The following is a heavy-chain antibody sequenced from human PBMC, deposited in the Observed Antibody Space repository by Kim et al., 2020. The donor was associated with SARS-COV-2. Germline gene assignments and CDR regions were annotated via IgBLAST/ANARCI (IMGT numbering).Heavy chain of an antibody. D-gene: IGHD3-16*01. CDR1: GFDFNNYP. Sequence: GGSLRLSCVASGFDFNNYPMTWVRLTPGKGLEWVSTISGSCGNVYYADSVKGRFIMSRDNSNNTVYLEMNRLTVEDTSLCFCAKDLGGSFNYWGQGTLVTVSS. CDR2: ISGSCGNV. CDR3: AKDLGGSFNY. J-gene: IGHJ4*02. V-gene: IGHV3-23*01.